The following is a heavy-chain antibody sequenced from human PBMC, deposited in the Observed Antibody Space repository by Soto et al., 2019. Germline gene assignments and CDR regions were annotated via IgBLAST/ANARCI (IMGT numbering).Heavy chain of an antibody. V-gene: IGHV1-69*12. J-gene: IGHJ1*01. CDR3: ARGDNRWGYFQH. D-gene: IGHD1-20*01. CDR1: GGTFSSYA. Sequence: QVQLVQSGAEVKKPGSSVKVSCKASGGTFSSYAISWVRQAPGQGLEWMGGIIPIFGTANYAQKFQGRVTITADESTSTDYMELRRLRSEDTAVYYCARGDNRWGYFQHWGQGTLVTVSS. CDR2: IIPIFGTA.